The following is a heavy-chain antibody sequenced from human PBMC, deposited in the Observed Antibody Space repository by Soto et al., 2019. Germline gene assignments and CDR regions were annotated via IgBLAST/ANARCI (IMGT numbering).Heavy chain of an antibody. V-gene: IGHV3-64D*06. D-gene: IGHD3-22*01. CDR3: VKDYYDSSGYYYVDDAFDI. Sequence: GGSLRLSCAASGFTFSSYIMNCVRQAPWKGLEYFSAISSNGGSTYYADSVKGRFTISRDNSKNTLYLQMSSLRAEDTAVHYCVKDYYDSSGYYYVDDAFDIWGQGTMVTVSS. CDR1: GFTFSSYI. J-gene: IGHJ3*02. CDR2: ISSNGGST.